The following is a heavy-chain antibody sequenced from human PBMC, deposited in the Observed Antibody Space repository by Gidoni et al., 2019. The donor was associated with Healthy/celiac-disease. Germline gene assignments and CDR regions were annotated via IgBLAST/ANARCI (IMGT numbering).Heavy chain of an antibody. Sequence: EVQLVESGGGLVQPGGSLRISCAASGFTFRNYWMSWVRQAPGKGLEWVANIKQDGSEKYYVDSVRGRFTISRNNAKNSLYLQMNRLRAEDTAVYYCARDSIAAARVGAFDIWGQGTMVTVSS. CDR1: GFTFRNYW. D-gene: IGHD6-13*01. CDR2: IKQDGSEK. V-gene: IGHV3-7*01. CDR3: ARDSIAAARVGAFDI. J-gene: IGHJ3*02.